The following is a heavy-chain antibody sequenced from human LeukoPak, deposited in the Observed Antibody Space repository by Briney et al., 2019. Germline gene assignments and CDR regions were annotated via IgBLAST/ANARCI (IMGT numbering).Heavy chain of an antibody. CDR2: MNPNSGNT. V-gene: IGHV1-8*01. J-gene: IGHJ5*02. CDR3: ARVVTYYDFWSGYSWFDP. D-gene: IGHD3-3*01. CDR1: GYTFTSYD. Sequence: GASVKVSCKPSGYTFTSYDINWVRQATGQGLEWMGWMNPNSGNTGYAQKFQGRVTMTRNTSISTAYMELSSLRSEDTAVYYCARVVTYYDFWSGYSWFDPWGQGTLVTVSS.